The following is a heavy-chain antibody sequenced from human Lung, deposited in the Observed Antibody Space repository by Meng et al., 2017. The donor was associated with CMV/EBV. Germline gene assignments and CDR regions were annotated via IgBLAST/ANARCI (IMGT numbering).Heavy chain of an antibody. J-gene: IGHJ4*02. D-gene: IGHD6-6*01. CDR3: ARGRGAARPGYFDY. V-gene: IGHV3-20*04. Sequence: LTXAASGFTFDDYGMSWVRQAPGKGLEWVSGINWNGGSTGYADSVKGRFTISRDNAKNSLYLQMNSLRAEDTALYYCARGRGAARPGYFDYWGEGTXVTVSS. CDR2: INWNGGST. CDR1: GFTFDDYG.